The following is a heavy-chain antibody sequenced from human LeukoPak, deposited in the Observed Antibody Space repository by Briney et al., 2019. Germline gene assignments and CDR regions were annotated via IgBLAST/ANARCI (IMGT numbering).Heavy chain of an antibody. V-gene: IGHV3-53*01. CDR3: ARDLNGYCSSTSCYDYYYGMDV. J-gene: IGHJ6*02. D-gene: IGHD2-2*01. Sequence: GGSLRLSCAASGFXVSSNYISWVRQAPGKGLEWVSVIYSGGSTYYADSVKGRFTISRDNSKNTLYLQMNSLRAEDTAVYYCARDLNGYCSSTSCYDYYYGMDVWGQGTTVTVSS. CDR2: IYSGGST. CDR1: GFXVSSNY.